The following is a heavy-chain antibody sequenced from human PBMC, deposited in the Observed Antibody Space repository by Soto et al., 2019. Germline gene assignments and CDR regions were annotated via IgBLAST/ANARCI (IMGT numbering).Heavy chain of an antibody. J-gene: IGHJ4*02. CDR1: GYTFTSYG. CDR2: ISAHNGNT. V-gene: IGHV1-18*01. Sequence: QVHLVQSGAEVKKPGASVKVSCKGSGYTFTSYGITWVRQAPGQGLEWMGWISAHNGNTNYAQKLQGRVTVTRDTSPSRAYMELRSPGFGDTAGYYCARGRYGDYWGQGALVTVSS. D-gene: IGHD1-1*01. CDR3: ARGRYGDY.